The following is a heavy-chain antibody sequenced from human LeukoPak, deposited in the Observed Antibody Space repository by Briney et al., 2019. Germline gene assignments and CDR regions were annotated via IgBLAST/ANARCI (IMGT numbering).Heavy chain of an antibody. V-gene: IGHV3-7*01. J-gene: IGHJ5*02. CDR3: ARPLMYYYGSETYFWFDP. CDR2: IKQDGREK. Sequence: GGSLRLSCAASGFTFSSYWMSWVRQAPGKGLEWVANIKQDGREKYYVDSVKGRFTISRDNAKNSLYLQMNSLRAEDTAMYYCARPLMYYYGSETYFWFDPWGQGTLVTVSS. D-gene: IGHD3-10*01. CDR1: GFTFSSYW.